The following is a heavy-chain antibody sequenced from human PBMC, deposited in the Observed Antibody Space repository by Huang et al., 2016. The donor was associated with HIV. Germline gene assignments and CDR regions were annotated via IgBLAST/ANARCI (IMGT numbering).Heavy chain of an antibody. CDR1: GGSIRSSDYH. Sequence: QLLLQESGPGLVKPSEALALTSAVSGGSIRSSDYHWGLIRQTPGKGREWNGSIYDKGTTHYRPSLKIRVTLVVDTSQNLFFLHLTSMTAADTAVYYCARHREGPVAYYSGWGSHLNYMDVWGRGRTVVVSS. CDR3: ARHREGPVAYYSGWGSHLNYMDV. J-gene: IGHJ6*03. V-gene: IGHV4-39*01. CDR2: IYDKGTT. D-gene: IGHD3-10*01.